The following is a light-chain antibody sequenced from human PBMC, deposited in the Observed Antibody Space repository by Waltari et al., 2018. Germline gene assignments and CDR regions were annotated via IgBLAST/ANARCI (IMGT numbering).Light chain of an antibody. Sequence: QSALTQPASVSASPGQSITISCKGTSSDIGSYNLVPWYQQHPGKAPKVMIYDVTKRPSGVSNRFSGSKSGYTASLTVSGLQAEDESDYYCCSYAGDSLWVFGGGTKLTVL. CDR1: SSDIGSYNL. CDR2: DVT. CDR3: CSYAGDSLWV. V-gene: IGLV2-23*02. J-gene: IGLJ3*02.